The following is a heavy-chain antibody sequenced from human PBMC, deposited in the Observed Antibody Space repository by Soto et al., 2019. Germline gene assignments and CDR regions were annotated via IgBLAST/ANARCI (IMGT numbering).Heavy chain of an antibody. V-gene: IGHV1-58*01. Sequence: SVKGSCKGAGLTFTNSAVQGVRQARGQRLEWIGWIVVGSGNTNYAQKFQERVTITRDMSTSTAYMELSSLRSEDTAVYYCAAGDFWDFWSGNFAYGGQGPLVPVPS. J-gene: IGHJ4*02. CDR1: GLTFTNSA. D-gene: IGHD3-3*01. CDR2: IVVGSGNT. CDR3: AAGDFWDFWSGNFAY.